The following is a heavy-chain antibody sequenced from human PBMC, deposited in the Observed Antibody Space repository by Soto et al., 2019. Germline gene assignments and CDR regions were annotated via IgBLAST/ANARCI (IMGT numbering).Heavy chain of an antibody. CDR2: ISCCEGTT. Sequence: PGGSLRLSCEASGFAFRSSAMGWVRQAPGKGLEWVSGISCCEGTTSYAESVRGRFIISREDSKNTLYLKMNSLRGEDTALYYCAKADGQQWLLPHLESWGQGDLVTVSS. J-gene: IGHJ5*01. V-gene: IGHV3-23*01. CDR1: GFAFRSSA. CDR3: AKADGQQWLLPHLES. D-gene: IGHD6-19*01.